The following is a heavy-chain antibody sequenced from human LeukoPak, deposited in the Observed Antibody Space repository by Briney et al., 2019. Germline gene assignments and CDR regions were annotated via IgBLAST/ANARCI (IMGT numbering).Heavy chain of an antibody. V-gene: IGHV3-23*01. CDR2: ISSGGGVT. D-gene: IGHD6-13*01. J-gene: IGHJ3*02. CDR3: AKDDSSWYGGAFDI. CDR1: DFSFRAYS. Sequence: GGSLRLSCGGSDFSFRAYSLIWARQTPGTGLEWISYISSGGGVTHYAESVKGRFSISRDNSKNTLYLQMNSLRAEDTAVYYCAKDDSSWYGGAFDIWGQGTMVTVSS.